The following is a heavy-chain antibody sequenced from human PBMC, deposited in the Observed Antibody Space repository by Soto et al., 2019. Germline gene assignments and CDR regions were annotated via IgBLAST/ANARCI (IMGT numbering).Heavy chain of an antibody. CDR3: ASSKYDVVAGSVWFDP. CDR1: GYSFSSHY. D-gene: IGHD2-21*01. Sequence: ASVKVSCKASGYSFSSHYMHWVKQAPGQGLEWLGIINPTGGSTTYAEKFQGRVTMAADTGTETVYMELRRLRSADTAVYFCASSKYDVVAGSVWFDPWGQGTLVTVSS. CDR2: INPTGGST. J-gene: IGHJ5*02. V-gene: IGHV1-46*01.